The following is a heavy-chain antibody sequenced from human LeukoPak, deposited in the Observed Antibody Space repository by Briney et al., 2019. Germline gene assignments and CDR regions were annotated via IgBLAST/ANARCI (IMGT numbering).Heavy chain of an antibody. D-gene: IGHD6-13*01. CDR3: ARGPGAAAAGSDY. Sequence: ASVKVSCKASGYTFTNYGITWVRQAPGRGLQCMGGISTYNGNTHYAQRFQGRVTMTTDTSTSTAYMELRSLRSDDTAVYYCARGPGAAAAGSDYWGQGTLVTVSS. CDR1: GYTFTNYG. J-gene: IGHJ4*02. CDR2: ISTYNGNT. V-gene: IGHV1-18*01.